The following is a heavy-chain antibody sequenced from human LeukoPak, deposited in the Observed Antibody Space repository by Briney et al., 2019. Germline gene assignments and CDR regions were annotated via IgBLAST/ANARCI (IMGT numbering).Heavy chain of an antibody. CDR3: TTEDILLWFGEFHDY. CDR2: IKSKTDGGTT. J-gene: IGHJ4*02. Sequence: AGGSLRLSCAAFGFTFSNAWMSWVRQAPGKGLEWVGRIKSKTDGGTTDYAAPVKGRFTISRDDSKNTLYLQMNSLKTEDTAVYYCTTEDILLWFGEFHDYWGQGTLVTVSS. D-gene: IGHD3-10*01. CDR1: GFTFSNAW. V-gene: IGHV3-15*01.